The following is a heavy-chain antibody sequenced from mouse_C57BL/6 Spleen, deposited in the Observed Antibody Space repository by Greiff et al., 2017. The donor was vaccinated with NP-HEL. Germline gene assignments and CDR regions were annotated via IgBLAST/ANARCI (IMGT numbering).Heavy chain of an antibody. CDR1: GYTFTSYW. Sequence: QVQLQQPGAELVKPGASVKLSCKASGYTFTSYWMHWVKQRPGQGLEWIGMIHPNSGSTNYNEKFKSKATLTVDKSSSTAYMQLSSLTSEDSAVYYCARTHPMYYGSSPSYAMDYWGQGTSVTVSS. J-gene: IGHJ4*01. CDR2: IHPNSGST. CDR3: ARTHPMYYGSSPSYAMDY. D-gene: IGHD1-1*01. V-gene: IGHV1-64*01.